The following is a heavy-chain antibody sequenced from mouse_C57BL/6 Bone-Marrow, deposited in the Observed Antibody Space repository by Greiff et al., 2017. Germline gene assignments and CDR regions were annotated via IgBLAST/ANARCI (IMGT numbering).Heavy chain of an antibody. CDR2: IDPGSGNT. J-gene: IGHJ3*01. Sequence: QVHVKQSGAELVRPGASVKLSCKASGYTFTDYYINWVKQRPGQGLEWIARIDPGSGNTYYNEKFKGKATLTAEKSSSTAYMQLSSLTSEDSAVYFWARMMIGGWFAYWGQGTLVTVSA. CDR3: ARMMIGGWFAY. D-gene: IGHD2-3*01. CDR1: GYTFTDYY. V-gene: IGHV1-76*01.